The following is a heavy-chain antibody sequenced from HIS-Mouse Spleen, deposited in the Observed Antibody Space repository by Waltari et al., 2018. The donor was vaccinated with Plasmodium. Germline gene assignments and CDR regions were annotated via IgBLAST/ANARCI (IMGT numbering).Heavy chain of an antibody. CDR3: AKDFCSGGSCLGLFDY. V-gene: IGHV3-9*01. J-gene: IGHJ4*02. Sequence: EVQLVESGGGLVQPGRSLRRSCAASGFTFDDSAMHWVRPDPGKGLEWVSGISWNSGSIGYADSVKGRFTISRDNAKNSLYLQMNSLRAEDTALYYCAKDFCSGGSCLGLFDYWGQGTLVTVSS. CDR2: ISWNSGSI. D-gene: IGHD2-15*01. CDR1: GFTFDDSA.